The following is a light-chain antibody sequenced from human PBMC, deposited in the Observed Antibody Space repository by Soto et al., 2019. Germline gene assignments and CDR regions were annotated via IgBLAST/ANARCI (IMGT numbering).Light chain of an antibody. J-gene: IGLJ3*02. CDR3: ETWDSNTRV. Sequence: SWAQSVLGSSVKLTCTLSSGHSSYIIAWHQQQPGKAPRYLMKLEGSGSYNKGSGVPDRFSGSSSGADRYLTISNLQSEDEADYYCETWDSNTRVFGGGTQLTVL. CDR2: LEGSGSY. V-gene: IGLV4-60*03. CDR1: SGHSSYI.